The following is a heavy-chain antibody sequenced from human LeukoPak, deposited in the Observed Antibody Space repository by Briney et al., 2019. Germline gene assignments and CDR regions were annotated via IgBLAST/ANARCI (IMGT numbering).Heavy chain of an antibody. J-gene: IGHJ4*02. CDR3: ARSAYCGSSCHYYFDY. D-gene: IGHD2-21*01. CDR2: IDTVGSST. CDR1: GFTFSSYS. V-gene: IGHV3-74*01. Sequence: GGSLRLSCAASGFTFSSYSMNWVRQVPGKGLVWVSRIDTVGSSTSYADSVKGRSAISRDNAQNTLYLQMDSLGAEDTAVYYCARSAYCGSSCHYYFDYWGQGTLVTVSS.